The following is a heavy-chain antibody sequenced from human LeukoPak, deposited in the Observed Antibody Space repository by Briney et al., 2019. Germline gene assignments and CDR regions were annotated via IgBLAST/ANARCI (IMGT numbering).Heavy chain of an antibody. V-gene: IGHV3-21*01. D-gene: IGHD3-3*01. CDR1: GFPFSSHG. Sequence: GGSLRLSCAGSGFPFSSHGMNWVRQAPGKGLEWVSSISSSSSYIYYADSVKGRFTISRDNAKNSLYLQMNSLRAEDTAVYYCASLLTADYDFWSGYYGGVGYWGQGTLVTVSS. J-gene: IGHJ4*02. CDR3: ASLLTADYDFWSGYYGGVGY. CDR2: ISSSSSYI.